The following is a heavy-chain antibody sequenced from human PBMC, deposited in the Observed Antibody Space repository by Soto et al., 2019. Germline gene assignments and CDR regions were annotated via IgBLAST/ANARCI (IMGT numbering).Heavy chain of an antibody. V-gene: IGHV4-30-2*01. CDR1: GGSISTSDYS. CDR3: VRERTIFGVAPGGGVDV. Sequence: PSEPLSLPCAVSGGSISTSDYSWSWIRQPPGRGLEWIGSIYHTGATHYIPSLKSRLTMSLDKSKNHFSLGLSSVTAADTALYYCVRERTIFGVAPGGGVDVWGQGTTVTVSS. CDR2: IYHTGAT. J-gene: IGHJ6*02. D-gene: IGHD3-3*01.